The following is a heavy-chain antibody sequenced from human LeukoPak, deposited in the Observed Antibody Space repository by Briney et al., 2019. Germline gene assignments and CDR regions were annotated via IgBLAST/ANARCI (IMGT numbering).Heavy chain of an antibody. CDR3: AKGSGRMIVLVIDY. V-gene: IGHV3-9*01. CDR2: ISWNSGSI. Sequence: GGSLRLSCAASGFTFDGYAMHWVRQAPGKGLEWVSGISWNSGSIGYADSVKGRFTISRDNAKNSLYLQMNSLRAEDTALYYCAKGSGRMIVLVIDYWGQGTLVTVSS. D-gene: IGHD3-22*01. CDR1: GFTFDGYA. J-gene: IGHJ4*02.